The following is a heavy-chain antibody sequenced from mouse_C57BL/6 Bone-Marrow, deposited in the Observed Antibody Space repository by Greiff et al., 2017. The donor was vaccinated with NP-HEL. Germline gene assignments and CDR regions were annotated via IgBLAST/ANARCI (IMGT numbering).Heavy chain of an antibody. Sequence: EVKLEESGPGLVKPSQSLSLTCSVTGYSITSGYYWNWIRQFPGNKLEWMGYISYDGSNNYNPSLKNRISITRDTSKNQFFLKLNSVTTEDTATYYCARDLTAQARFAYWGQGTLVTVSA. CDR3: ARDLTAQARFAY. CDR2: ISYDGSN. CDR1: GYSITSGYY. D-gene: IGHD3-2*02. J-gene: IGHJ3*01. V-gene: IGHV3-6*01.